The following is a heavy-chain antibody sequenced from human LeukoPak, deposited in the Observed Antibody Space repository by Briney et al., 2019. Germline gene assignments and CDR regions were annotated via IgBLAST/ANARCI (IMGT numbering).Heavy chain of an antibody. CDR2: INQDGSTE. CDR1: GFTSTNFW. D-gene: IGHD2-15*01. CDR3: TGERLAGGFDI. J-gene: IGHJ3*02. V-gene: IGHV3-7*01. Sequence: GSLRLSCAASGFTSTNFWIHWVRQAPGKGLEWVANINQDGSTEQYVGSVKGRFTIFRDNAKNSVYLQMNSLIVDDTAVYYCTGERLAGGFDIWGQGTLVTVSS.